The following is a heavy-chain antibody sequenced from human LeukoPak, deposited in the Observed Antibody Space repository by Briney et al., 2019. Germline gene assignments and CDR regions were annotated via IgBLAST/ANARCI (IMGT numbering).Heavy chain of an antibody. D-gene: IGHD2-2*01. CDR1: GFTFSSYE. CDR2: ISSSGSTI. CDR3: ARDLYDCSSTSCYLDAFDI. Sequence: GGSLRLSCAASGFTFSSYEMNWVRQAPGKGLEWVSYISSSGSTIYYADSVKGRFTISRDNAKNSLYLQMNSLRAEDTAVYYCARDLYDCSSTSCYLDAFDIWGQGTMVTVSS. V-gene: IGHV3-48*03. J-gene: IGHJ3*02.